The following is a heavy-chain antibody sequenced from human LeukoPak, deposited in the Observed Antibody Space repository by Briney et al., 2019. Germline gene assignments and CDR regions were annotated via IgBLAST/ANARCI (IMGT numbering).Heavy chain of an antibody. V-gene: IGHV1-69*13. Sequence: GASVKVSCKASGGTFNSYGIIWVRQAPGQGLEWMGGIIPILGTANYAQKFQGRVTITADESTSTVYMELSSLRSEDTAVYYCARSYDILTEFYFDYWGQGTLVTVSS. CDR2: IIPILGTA. D-gene: IGHD3-9*01. CDR1: GGTFNSYG. CDR3: ARSYDILTEFYFDY. J-gene: IGHJ4*02.